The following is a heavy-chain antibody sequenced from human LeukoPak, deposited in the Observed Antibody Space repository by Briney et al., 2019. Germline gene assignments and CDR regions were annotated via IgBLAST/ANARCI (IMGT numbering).Heavy chain of an antibody. J-gene: IGHJ4*02. Sequence: SETLSLTCTVSGGSISSSSYYWGWVRQPPGKGLEWIGSIYYSGSTYYNPSLKSRVTISVDTSKNQFSLKLSSVTAADTAVYYCARKDYSSSSGYFDYWGQGTLVTVSS. V-gene: IGHV4-39*07. D-gene: IGHD6-6*01. CDR2: IYYSGST. CDR3: ARKDYSSSSGYFDY. CDR1: GGSISSSSYY.